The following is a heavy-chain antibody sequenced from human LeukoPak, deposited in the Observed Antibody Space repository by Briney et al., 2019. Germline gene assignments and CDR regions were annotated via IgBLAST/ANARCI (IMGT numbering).Heavy chain of an antibody. D-gene: IGHD5-12*01. V-gene: IGHV4-30-2*01. CDR3: ARGGYSGYDFWFDP. Sequence: SETLSLTCAVSGDSISSGGSSWNWIRQPAGKGLEWIGYIYHSGSTYYNPSLRSRLTISVDRSKNQFSLKLNSVTAADTAIYYCARGGYSGYDFWFDPWGQGTLVTVSS. CDR2: IYHSGST. CDR1: GDSISSGGSS. J-gene: IGHJ5*02.